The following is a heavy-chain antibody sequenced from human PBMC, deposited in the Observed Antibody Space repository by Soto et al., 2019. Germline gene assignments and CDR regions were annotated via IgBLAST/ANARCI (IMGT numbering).Heavy chain of an antibody. CDR2: IRSKTINYAT. D-gene: IGHD1-1*01. V-gene: IGHV3-73*01. Sequence: EVQLVESGGGLVQPGGSLKLSCAASGFTFSISAMHWVRQASGKGLEWVGRIRSKTINYATAYAASVKGRFTISRDDSKNTAYLQMNSLKTEDTAVYYCTRPGGRNDDKIIDYWGQGTLVTVSS. J-gene: IGHJ4*02. CDR1: GFTFSISA. CDR3: TRPGGRNDDKIIDY.